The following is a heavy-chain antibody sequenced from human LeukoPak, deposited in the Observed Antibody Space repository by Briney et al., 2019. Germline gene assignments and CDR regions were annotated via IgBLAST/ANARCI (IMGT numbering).Heavy chain of an antibody. CDR2: IWYDGSNK. J-gene: IGHJ4*02. CDR3: ARAKRAPDY. D-gene: IGHD1-1*01. V-gene: IGHV3-33*08. Sequence: PGGSLRLSCAGSGFALKSYSLSWVRQAPGKGLEWVAVIWYDGSNKYYADSVKGRFTISRDNSKNTLYLQMNSLRAEDTAVYYCARAKRAPDYWGQGTLVTVSS. CDR1: GFALKSYS.